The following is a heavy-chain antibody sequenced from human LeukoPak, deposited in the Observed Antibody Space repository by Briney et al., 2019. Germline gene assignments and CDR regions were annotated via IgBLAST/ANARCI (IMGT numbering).Heavy chain of an antibody. D-gene: IGHD2-15*01. Sequence: GGSLRLSCAVSGFTFSSYWMSWVRQAPRKGLEWVASIKHGESEKYYVDSVKGRFTISRDNAKNSLYLQMNSLRAEDTAVYYCARQGGNFDYWGQGTLVTVSS. J-gene: IGHJ4*02. CDR3: ARQGGNFDY. CDR1: GFTFSSYW. CDR2: IKHGESEK. V-gene: IGHV3-7*01.